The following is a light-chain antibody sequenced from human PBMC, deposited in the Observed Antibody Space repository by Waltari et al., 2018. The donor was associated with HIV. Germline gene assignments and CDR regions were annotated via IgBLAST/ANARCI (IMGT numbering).Light chain of an antibody. V-gene: IGLV1-44*01. J-gene: IGLJ2*01. Sequence: QSVLTQPPSASGTPGQRVTISCYGSSSNIGSSPVNWYQQLPGTAPKLLMYINYQRPSGVPDRFSGSKSGTSASLAISGLQSDDEADYFCAAWDDSLKGVVFGGGTKLTVL. CDR1: SSNIGSSP. CDR3: AAWDDSLKGVV. CDR2: INY.